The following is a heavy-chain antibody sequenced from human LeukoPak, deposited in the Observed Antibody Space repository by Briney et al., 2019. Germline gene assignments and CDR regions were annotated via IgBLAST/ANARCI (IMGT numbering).Heavy chain of an antibody. V-gene: IGHV3-64*01. J-gene: IGHJ4*02. CDR1: GCTFSRYA. Sequence: GGSLRLPCTTSGCTFSRYAMHWVRQAPGKGLEYVSAISSNGGSIYYAKSVKGRFVISRDNSKNTLNLQMGSLRAEDMAVYYCASSYHYVNSVYYPFDYWGQGTRVTVSS. D-gene: IGHD3-22*01. CDR2: ISSNGGSI. CDR3: ASSYHYVNSVYYPFDY.